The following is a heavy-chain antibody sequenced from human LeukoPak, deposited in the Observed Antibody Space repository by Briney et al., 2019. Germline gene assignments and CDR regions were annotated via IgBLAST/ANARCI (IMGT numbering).Heavy chain of an antibody. J-gene: IGHJ4*02. CDR1: GGSFSGYY. Sequence: SETLSLTCAVYGGSFSGYYWSWIRQPPGKGLEWIGEIDHSGSTNYNPSLKSRVTISVDTSKNQFSLKLSSVTAADTAVYYCASEEYDSSGYSDSWGQGTLVTVSS. CDR2: IDHSGST. V-gene: IGHV4-34*01. D-gene: IGHD3-22*01. CDR3: ASEEYDSSGYSDS.